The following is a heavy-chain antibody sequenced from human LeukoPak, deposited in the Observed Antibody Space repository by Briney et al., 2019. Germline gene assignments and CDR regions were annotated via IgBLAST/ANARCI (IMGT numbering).Heavy chain of an antibody. CDR1: GFTFSSYA. J-gene: IGHJ4*02. V-gene: IGHV3-23*01. Sequence: GGSLRLSCAASGFTFSSYAMSWVRQAPGKGLEWVSAISGSGGSTYYADSVKGRFTISRDNSKNTLYLQMSSLRAEDTAVYYCAKDGSSSWYGVYFDYWGQGTLVTVSS. CDR3: AKDGSSSWYGVYFDY. D-gene: IGHD6-13*01. CDR2: ISGSGGST.